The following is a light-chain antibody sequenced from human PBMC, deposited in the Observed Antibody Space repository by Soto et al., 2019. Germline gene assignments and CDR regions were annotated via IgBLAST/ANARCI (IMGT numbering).Light chain of an antibody. Sequence: QSALTQPPPVSAAPGQKVTISCSGSSSNIGNNYVSWYQQLPGTAPKLLIYDNHKRPSGIPDRFSGSKSGTSATLGITGLQTGDEADYYCGTWDSSLSAVVFGGGTKVTVL. J-gene: IGLJ2*01. CDR2: DNH. CDR1: SSNIGNNY. V-gene: IGLV1-51*01. CDR3: GTWDSSLSAVV.